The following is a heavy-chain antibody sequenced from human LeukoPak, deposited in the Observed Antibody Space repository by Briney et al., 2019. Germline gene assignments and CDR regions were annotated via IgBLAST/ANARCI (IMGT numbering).Heavy chain of an antibody. D-gene: IGHD6-19*01. CDR2: IKSKTDGGTT. V-gene: IGHV3-15*01. CDR1: GFTFTNAW. J-gene: IGHJ4*02. Sequence: GGSLRLSCAASGFTFTNAWMSWVRQTPGKGLEWVGRIKSKTDGGTTDYAAPVKGRFTISRDDSKNTLYLQMNSLKTEDTAVYCCATAGRAFLGWSWGQGTLAIVSS. CDR3: ATAGRAFLGWS.